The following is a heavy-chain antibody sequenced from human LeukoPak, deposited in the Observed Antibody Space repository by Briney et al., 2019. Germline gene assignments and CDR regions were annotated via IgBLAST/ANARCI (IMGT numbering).Heavy chain of an antibody. J-gene: IGHJ4*02. CDR1: GGTFSSYA. V-gene: IGHV1-69*05. D-gene: IGHD3-22*01. CDR2: IIPIFGTA. Sequence: SVKVSCKASGGTFSSYAISWVRQAPGQGLEWMGGIIPIFGTANYAQKFQGRVTITTDESTSTAHMELSSLRSEDTAVYCCVFDSSGYLSRSLPPYFDYWGQGTLVTVSS. CDR3: VFDSSGYLSRSLPPYFDY.